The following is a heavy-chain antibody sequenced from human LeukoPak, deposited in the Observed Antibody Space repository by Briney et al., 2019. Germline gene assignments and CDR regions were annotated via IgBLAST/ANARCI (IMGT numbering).Heavy chain of an antibody. J-gene: IGHJ4*02. D-gene: IGHD3-3*01. CDR1: GGSISSSSYY. CDR2: IYHSGST. V-gene: IGHV4-39*07. CDR3: ARDTREGGVTIFGVVIGAFDY. Sequence: SETLSLTCTVSGGSISSSSYYWGWIRQPPGKGLEWIGSIYHSGSTYYNPSLKSRVTISVDTSKNQFSLKLSSVTAADTAVYYCARDTREGGVTIFGVVIGAFDYWGQGTLVTVSS.